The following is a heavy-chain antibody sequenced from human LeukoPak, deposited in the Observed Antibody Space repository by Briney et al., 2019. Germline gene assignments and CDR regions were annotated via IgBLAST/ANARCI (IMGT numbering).Heavy chain of an antibody. Sequence: SGGSLRLSCAASGFTFSSYAMTWVRQAPGKGLEWVSTISGRGGSTYYADSVKGRFTISRDNTKNTLYLEMNSLRVEDTAVYSCAKQRDGYNYAALEIWGHGTMVTVSS. CDR2: ISGRGGST. V-gene: IGHV3-23*01. CDR3: AKQRDGYNYAALEI. CDR1: GFTFSSYA. D-gene: IGHD5-24*01. J-gene: IGHJ3*02.